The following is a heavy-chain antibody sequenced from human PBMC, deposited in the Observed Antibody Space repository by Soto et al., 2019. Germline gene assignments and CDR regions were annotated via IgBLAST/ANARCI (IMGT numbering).Heavy chain of an antibody. CDR3: AREMYDFWSGYPRNWFDP. V-gene: IGHV3-30-3*01. J-gene: IGHJ5*02. Sequence: PGGSLRLSCAASGFTFSSYAMHWVRQAPGKGLEWVAVISYDGSNKYYADSVKGRFTISRDNSKNTLYLQMNSLRAEDTAVYYCAREMYDFWSGYPRNWFDPWGQGTLVTV. CDR2: ISYDGSNK. CDR1: GFTFSSYA. D-gene: IGHD3-3*01.